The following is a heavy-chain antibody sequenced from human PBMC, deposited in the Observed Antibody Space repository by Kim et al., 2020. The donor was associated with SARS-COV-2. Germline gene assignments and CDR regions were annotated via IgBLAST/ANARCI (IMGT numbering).Heavy chain of an antibody. V-gene: IGHV1-69*13. J-gene: IGHJ3*02. D-gene: IGHD3-3*01. Sequence: SVKVSCKASGGTFSSYAISWVRQAPGQGLEWMGGIIPIFGTANYAQKFQGRVTITADESTSTAYMELSSLRSEDTAVYYCARDFIDYDFWSGLSGRNAFDIWGQGTMVTVSS. CDR3: ARDFIDYDFWSGLSGRNAFDI. CDR2: IIPIFGTA. CDR1: GGTFSSYA.